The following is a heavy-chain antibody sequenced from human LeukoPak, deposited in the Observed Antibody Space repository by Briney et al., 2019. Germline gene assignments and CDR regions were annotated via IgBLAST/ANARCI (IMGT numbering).Heavy chain of an antibody. D-gene: IGHD5-12*01. CDR3: ARDSGYDYDH. J-gene: IGHJ4*02. CDR1: GGSISSYY. V-gene: IGHV4-59*01. Sequence: PSETLSLTCTVSGGSISSYYWNWIRQPPGKGLEWIGDIYYTGSTNYNPSLKSRVTISVDTSKNQFSLDLSSVTAADTAVYYCARDSGYDYDHWGQGTLVTVSS. CDR2: IYYTGST.